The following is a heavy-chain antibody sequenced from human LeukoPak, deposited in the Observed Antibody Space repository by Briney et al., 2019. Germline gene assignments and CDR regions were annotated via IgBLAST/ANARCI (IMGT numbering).Heavy chain of an antibody. CDR2: IYYSGST. CDR3: ARIGDTGGYFNY. D-gene: IGHD2-8*02. CDR1: GGSISSYY. J-gene: IGHJ4*02. Sequence: SETLSLTCTVSGGSISSYYWSWIRQPPGKGLERIGYIYYSGSTNYNPSLKSRVTISVDTSKNQFSLRLSSVTAADTAVYYCARIGDTGGYFNYWGQGTLVTVSS. V-gene: IGHV4-59*01.